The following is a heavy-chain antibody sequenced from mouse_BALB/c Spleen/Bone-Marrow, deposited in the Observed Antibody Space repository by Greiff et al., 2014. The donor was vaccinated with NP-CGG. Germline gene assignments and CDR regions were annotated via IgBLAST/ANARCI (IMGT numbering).Heavy chain of an antibody. J-gene: IGHJ3*01. Sequence: VQLKQSGGGLVQPGGSLKLSCAASGFDFSRYWMTWVRQAPGKGLEWIGEINPDSSTINYTPSLKDKFIISRDNAKNTLYLQMSKVRSEDTALYYCATNGYYGWIAYWGQGTLVTVSA. CDR2: INPDSSTI. D-gene: IGHD2-3*01. CDR1: GFDFSRYW. CDR3: ATNGYYGWIAY. V-gene: IGHV4-1*02.